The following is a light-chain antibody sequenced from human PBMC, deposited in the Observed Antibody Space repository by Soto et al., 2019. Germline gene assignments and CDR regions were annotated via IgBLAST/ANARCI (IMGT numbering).Light chain of an antibody. V-gene: IGKV1-9*01. CDR3: QQYNSYPIT. CDR2: AAS. J-gene: IGKJ5*01. Sequence: DIQMTQSPSTLSASVGDRVTITCRASQGISSYLAWYQQKPGKAPKLLIYAASTLQSGVPSRLSGSGSGTEFTLTISSLQPDDFATYYCQQYNSYPITFGQGTRLEIK. CDR1: QGISSY.